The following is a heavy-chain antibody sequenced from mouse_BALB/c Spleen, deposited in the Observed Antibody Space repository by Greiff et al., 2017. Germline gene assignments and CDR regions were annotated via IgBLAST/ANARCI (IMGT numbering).Heavy chain of an antibody. Sequence: VQLQQSGTVLARPGASVKMSCKASGYSFTSYWMHWVKQRPGQGLEWIGAIYPGNSDTSYNQKFKGKAKLTAVTSASTAYMELSSLTNEDSAVYYCTRSGYRYDGYFDYWGQGTTLTVSS. D-gene: IGHD2-14*01. CDR2: IYPGNSDT. CDR3: TRSGYRYDGYFDY. CDR1: GYSFTSYW. J-gene: IGHJ2*01. V-gene: IGHV1-5*01.